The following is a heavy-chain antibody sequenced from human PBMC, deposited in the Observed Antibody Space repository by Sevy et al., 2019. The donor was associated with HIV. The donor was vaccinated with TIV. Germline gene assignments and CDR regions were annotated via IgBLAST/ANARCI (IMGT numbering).Heavy chain of an antibody. V-gene: IGHV3-30-3*01. CDR3: ARGGYYYDNAAYYALDS. D-gene: IGHD3-22*01. Sequence: GGSLRLSCAASHYTFSSYTMHWVRQAPGKGLEWVALISYDGSNKNYADSVKGRFTISRDNSKNTLYLQMNSLRAEDTAVYYCARGGYYYDNAAYYALDSWGQGTLVTVSS. CDR1: HYTFSSYT. J-gene: IGHJ4*02. CDR2: ISYDGSNK.